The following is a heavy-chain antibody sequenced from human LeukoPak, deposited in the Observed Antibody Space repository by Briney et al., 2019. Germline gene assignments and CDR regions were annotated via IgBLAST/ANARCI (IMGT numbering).Heavy chain of an antibody. D-gene: IGHD3-3*01. V-gene: IGHV3-15*01. CDR1: GSTFSNAW. Sequence: GGSLRLSCATSGSTFSNAWMSWVRQAPGKGLEWVGRIKSKTDGGTTDYAAPVKDRFTISRDDSKSTLYLQMNSLKTEDTAVYYCTTDKNYDFWSAFDYWGQGTLVTVSS. CDR3: TTDKNYDFWSAFDY. J-gene: IGHJ4*02. CDR2: IKSKTDGGTT.